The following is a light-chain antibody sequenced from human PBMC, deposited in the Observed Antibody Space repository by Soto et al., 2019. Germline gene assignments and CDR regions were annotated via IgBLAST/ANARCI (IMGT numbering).Light chain of an antibody. CDR2: KAS. CDR1: QSISGS. CDR3: QQYSGYPLT. J-gene: IGKJ4*01. V-gene: IGKV1-5*03. Sequence: DIQMTQSPSTLSASVGDTVTVTCRASQSISGSLAWYQQKPGTVPKLLIYKASGLESGVPSRFSGSGSGTEFTLTISGLQPDDFATYYCQQYSGYPLTFGGGTKVDIK.